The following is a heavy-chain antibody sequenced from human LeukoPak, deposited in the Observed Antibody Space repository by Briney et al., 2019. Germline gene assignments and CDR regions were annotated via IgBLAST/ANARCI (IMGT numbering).Heavy chain of an antibody. Sequence: SGTLSLTCAVYGGSLSGYYWSWIRQPPRKGLEWVGEINHSGSTNYNPPLKSRATISLDTSKNQFFLKLSSVTAADTAVYYCARGVKAWRRGYIDGAVYYFYYWGQVTLVTVSS. V-gene: IGHV4-34*01. J-gene: IGHJ4*02. D-gene: IGHD5-18*01. CDR1: GGSLSGYY. CDR3: ARGVKAWRRGYIDGAVYYFYY. CDR2: INHSGST.